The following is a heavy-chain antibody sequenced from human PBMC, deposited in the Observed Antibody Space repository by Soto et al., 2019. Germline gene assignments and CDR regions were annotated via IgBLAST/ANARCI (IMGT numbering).Heavy chain of an antibody. Sequence: QLQLQESGPGLVKPSETLSLTCTVSGGSISSSSYYWGWIRQPPGKGLEWIGSIYYSGSTYYNPSLKSRVTISVDTSKNQFSLKLSSVTAADTAVYYCARVPRGVVAATPGNRPGALFDPWGQGTLVTVSS. CDR1: GGSISSSSYY. CDR2: IYYSGST. V-gene: IGHV4-39*01. J-gene: IGHJ5*02. CDR3: ARVPRGVVAATPGNRPGALFDP. D-gene: IGHD2-15*01.